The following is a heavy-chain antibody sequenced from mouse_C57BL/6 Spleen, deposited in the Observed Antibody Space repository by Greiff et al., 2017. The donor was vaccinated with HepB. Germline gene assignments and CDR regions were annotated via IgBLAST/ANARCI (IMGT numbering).Heavy chain of an antibody. CDR1: GYTFTSYW. CDR2: IDPSDSET. Sequence: VQLQQPGAELVRPGSSVKLSCKSSGYTFTSYWMHWVKQRPIQGLEWIGNIDPSDSETHYNQKFKDKATLTVDKSSSTAYMQLSSLTSEDSAVYYCASGTGTGAYWGQGTLVTVSA. V-gene: IGHV1-52*01. CDR3: ASGTGTGAY. D-gene: IGHD4-1*01. J-gene: IGHJ3*01.